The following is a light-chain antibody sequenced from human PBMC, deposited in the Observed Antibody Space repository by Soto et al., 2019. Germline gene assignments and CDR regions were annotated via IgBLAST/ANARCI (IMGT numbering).Light chain of an antibody. CDR3: KQFDRLPWT. Sequence: DIQMTQSPSCLFASVGDRVTITCRASQSIVTYLNWYQQKPGKAPKLLIYNTINLETGVPLRFTGSGSGTDFTLTISSLQPEDIATYYCKQFDRLPWTVGKGTKV. CDR1: QSIVTY. V-gene: IGKV1-33*01. CDR2: NTI. J-gene: IGKJ1*01.